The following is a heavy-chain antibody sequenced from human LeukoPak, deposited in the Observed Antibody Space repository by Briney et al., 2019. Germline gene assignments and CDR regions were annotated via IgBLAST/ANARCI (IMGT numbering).Heavy chain of an antibody. CDR2: ISGSGGST. V-gene: IGHV3-23*01. CDR3: AKDRGRYYDSSGYYWGYYFDS. CDR1: GFTFSNYA. J-gene: IGHJ4*02. D-gene: IGHD3-22*01. Sequence: GGSLRLSCAASGFTFSNYAVNWVRQAPGKWLEWASAISGSGGSTYYADSVKGRFTISRDNSKNTLYLQMSSLRAEDTAVYYCAKDRGRYYDSSGYYWGYYFDSWGQGILVTVST.